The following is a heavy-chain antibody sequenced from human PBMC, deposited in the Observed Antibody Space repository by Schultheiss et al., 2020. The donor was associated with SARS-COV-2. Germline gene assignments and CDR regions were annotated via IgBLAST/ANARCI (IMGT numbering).Heavy chain of an antibody. V-gene: IGHV4-34*01. Sequence: SETLSLTCAVYGGSFSGYYWSWIRQPPGKGLEWIGEINHSGSTNYNPSLKSRVTISVDTSKNQFSLKLSSVTAADTAVYYCARGRADSSGYYAFDIWGQGTTVTVSS. J-gene: IGHJ3*02. CDR2: INHSGST. D-gene: IGHD3-22*01. CDR3: ARGRADSSGYYAFDI. CDR1: GGSFSGYY.